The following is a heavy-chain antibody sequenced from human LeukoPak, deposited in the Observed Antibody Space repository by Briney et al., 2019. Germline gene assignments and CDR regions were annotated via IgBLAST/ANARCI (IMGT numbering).Heavy chain of an antibody. Sequence: PSETLSLTCTVSGGSISSYYWSWIRQPPGKGLEWIGYIYYSGSTNYNPSLKSRVTISVDTSKNQFSLKLSSVTAADTAVYYCARRPPRYGYGMDVWGQGTTVTVSS. CDR2: IYYSGST. CDR1: GGSISSYY. CDR3: ARRPPRYGYGMDV. D-gene: IGHD5-18*01. V-gene: IGHV4-59*08. J-gene: IGHJ6*02.